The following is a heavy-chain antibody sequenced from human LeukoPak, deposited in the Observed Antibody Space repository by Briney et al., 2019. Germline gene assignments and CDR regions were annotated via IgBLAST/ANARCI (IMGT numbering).Heavy chain of an antibody. CDR3: ARGGRYLPLDI. CDR1: GFTFSDHY. J-gene: IGHJ3*02. Sequence: GGSLRLSCAASGFTFSDHYMDWVRQAPGKGLEWVGRTRNKANRYTTEYAASVKGRFTISRDDSKSSLYLQINSLKTEDTAVYYCARGGRYLPLDIWGQGTMVTVSS. CDR2: TRNKANRYTT. V-gene: IGHV3-72*01. D-gene: IGHD3-10*01.